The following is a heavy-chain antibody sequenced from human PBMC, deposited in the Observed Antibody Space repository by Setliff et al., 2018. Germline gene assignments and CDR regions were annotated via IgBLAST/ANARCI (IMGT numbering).Heavy chain of an antibody. J-gene: IGHJ4*02. D-gene: IGHD2-8*02. Sequence: GGSLRLSCEGSGFTFAAYSFTWVRQAPGKGLEFVSGIIQGGNTYYGDSVKGRFTMSRDNSKNTVYLQMNSLRVEDTAVYFCAKSPVAYCSGAVCYPFDYWGQGTLVTVSS. CDR2: IIQGGNT. V-gene: IGHV3-23*01. CDR3: AKSPVAYCSGAVCYPFDY. CDR1: GFTFAAYS.